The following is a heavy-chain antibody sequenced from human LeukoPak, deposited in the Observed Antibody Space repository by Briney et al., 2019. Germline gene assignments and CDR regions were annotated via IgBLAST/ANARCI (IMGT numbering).Heavy chain of an antibody. Sequence: SVKVSCKASGYTLRNYDISWVRQAPGQGLEWMGGIIPIFGTANYAQKFQGRVTITADKSTSTAYMELSSLRSEDTAVYYCARYRNELFDPWGQGTLVTVSS. J-gene: IGHJ5*02. CDR1: GYTLRNYD. D-gene: IGHD1-1*01. V-gene: IGHV1-69*06. CDR2: IIPIFGTA. CDR3: ARYRNELFDP.